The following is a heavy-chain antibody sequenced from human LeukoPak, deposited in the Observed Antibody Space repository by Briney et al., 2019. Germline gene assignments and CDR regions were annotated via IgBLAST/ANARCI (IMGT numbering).Heavy chain of an antibody. CDR2: INSDGSST. CDR1: GFTFSSYW. D-gene: IGHD4-17*01. Sequence: PGGSLRLSCAASGFTFSSYWMHRVRQAPGKGLVWVSRINSDGSSTSYADSVKGRFTISRDNAKNTLYLQMNSLRAEDTAVYYSAREWGRYYGDYGELDPWGQGTLVTVSS. CDR3: AREWGRYYGDYGELDP. V-gene: IGHV3-74*01. J-gene: IGHJ5*02.